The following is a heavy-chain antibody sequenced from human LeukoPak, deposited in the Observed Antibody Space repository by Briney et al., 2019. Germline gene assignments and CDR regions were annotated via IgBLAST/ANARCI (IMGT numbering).Heavy chain of an antibody. J-gene: IGHJ6*03. D-gene: IGHD6-25*01. V-gene: IGHV3-30*02. CDR1: GFIFSNYG. CDR3: AKDCSSGSYMPHCMDV. Sequence: GGSLRLSCAVSGFIFSNYGMHWVRQAPGRGLECVAFIRYDGSNKDYADSVKGRFTISRDNSKNTLYLQMNSLRAEDAAVYYCAKDCSSGSYMPHCMDVWGKGTTVTISS. CDR2: IRYDGSNK.